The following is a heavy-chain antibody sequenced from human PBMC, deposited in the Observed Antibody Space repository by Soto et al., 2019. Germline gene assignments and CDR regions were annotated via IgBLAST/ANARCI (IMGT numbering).Heavy chain of an antibody. D-gene: IGHD2-21*02. J-gene: IGHJ4*02. CDR3: ASGNGGNSGPFDY. Sequence: GASVKVSCKASGGTFSSYAISWVRQDPGQGLEWMGGIIPIFGTANYAQKFQGRVTITADESASTAYMELSSLRSEDTAVYYCASGNGGNSGPFDYWGQGVLVTVSS. CDR2: IIPIFGTA. V-gene: IGHV1-69*13. CDR1: GGTFSSYA.